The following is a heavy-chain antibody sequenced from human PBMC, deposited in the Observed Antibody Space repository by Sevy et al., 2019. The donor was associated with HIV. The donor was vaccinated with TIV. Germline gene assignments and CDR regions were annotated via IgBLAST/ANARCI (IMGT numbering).Heavy chain of an antibody. CDR2: ISDSSATI. D-gene: IGHD5-12*01. CDR3: ASQRGGYERLYYFDS. J-gene: IGHJ4*02. CDR1: GFTYS. Sequence: GGSLRLSCVASGFTYSMNWVRQAPGKGLEWVSYISDSSATIHYADSVKGRFTISRDHAKNSLYLQMNTLRAEDTAVYYCASQRGGYERLYYFDSWGQGTLVTVSS. V-gene: IGHV3-48*01.